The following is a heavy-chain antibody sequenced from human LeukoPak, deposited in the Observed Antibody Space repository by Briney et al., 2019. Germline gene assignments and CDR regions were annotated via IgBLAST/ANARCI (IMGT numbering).Heavy chain of an antibody. CDR1: RFTFSSYE. CDR2: ISWNSGSI. J-gene: IGHJ4*02. CDR3: AKSSGYYFYYFDY. D-gene: IGHD3-22*01. V-gene: IGHV3-9*03. Sequence: SLRLSCAASRFTFSSYEMNWVRQAPGKGLEWVSGISWNSGSIGYADSVKGRFTISRDNAKNSLYLQMNSLRAEDMALYYCAKSSGYYFYYFDYWGQGTLVTVSS.